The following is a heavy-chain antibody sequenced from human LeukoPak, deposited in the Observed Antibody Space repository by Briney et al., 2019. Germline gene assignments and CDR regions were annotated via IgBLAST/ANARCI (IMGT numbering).Heavy chain of an antibody. CDR2: ISGSGGST. CDR1: GFTFSSYA. J-gene: IGHJ4*02. Sequence: GGSLRLSCAASGFTFSSYAMSWVRQAPGKGLEWVSAISGSGGSTYYADSVKGRFTISRDNSKNTLYLQMNSLRAEDTAVYYCAREYCSGGSCYSGFLPVYWGQGTLVTVSS. D-gene: IGHD2-15*01. V-gene: IGHV3-23*01. CDR3: AREYCSGGSCYSGFLPVY.